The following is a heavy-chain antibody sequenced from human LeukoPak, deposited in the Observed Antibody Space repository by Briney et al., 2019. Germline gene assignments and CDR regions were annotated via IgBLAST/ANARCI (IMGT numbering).Heavy chain of an antibody. CDR3: AREVVVAATPLGY. CDR1: GFSVRSSY. CDR2: ISSSGSTI. V-gene: IGHV3-11*04. J-gene: IGHJ4*02. D-gene: IGHD2-15*01. Sequence: GGSLRLSCAASGFSVRSSYMSWIRQAPGKGLEWVSYISSSGSTIYYADSVKGRFTISRDNAKNSLYLQMNSLRAEDTAVYYCAREVVVAATPLGYWGQGTLVTVSS.